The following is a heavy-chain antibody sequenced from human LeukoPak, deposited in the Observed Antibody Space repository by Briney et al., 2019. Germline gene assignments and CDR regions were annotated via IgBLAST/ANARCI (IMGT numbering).Heavy chain of an antibody. CDR3: ARAYNGCDYP. CDR1: GGSFTDYY. J-gene: IGHJ5*02. D-gene: IGHD5-12*01. V-gene: IGHV4-34*01. Sequence: SETLSLTCAVYGGSFTDYYWSWIRQTPGKGLEWIGEVNHSGTTNYNPSLKSRVTISVDTSKNQFSLKVTSVTAADTALYYCARAYNGCDYPWGQGTLVTPSS. CDR2: VNHSGTT.